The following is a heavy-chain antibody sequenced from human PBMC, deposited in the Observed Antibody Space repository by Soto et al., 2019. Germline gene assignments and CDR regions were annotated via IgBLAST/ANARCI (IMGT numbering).Heavy chain of an antibody. CDR1: GYTLTELS. Sequence: ASVKVSCKVSGYTLTELSMHWVRQAPGKGLEWMGGFDPEDGETIYAQKFQGRVTMTEDTSTDTAYMELSSLRSEDTAVYYCATGYIAAAGTGYYYYMDVWGKGTTVTVSS. J-gene: IGHJ6*03. V-gene: IGHV1-24*01. D-gene: IGHD6-13*01. CDR2: FDPEDGET. CDR3: ATGYIAAAGTGYYYYMDV.